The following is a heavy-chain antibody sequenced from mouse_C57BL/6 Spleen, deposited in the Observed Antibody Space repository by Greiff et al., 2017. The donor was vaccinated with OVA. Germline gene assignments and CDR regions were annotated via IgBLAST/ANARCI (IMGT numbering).Heavy chain of an antibody. CDR2: IRNKANNHAT. CDR3: TRKATDYAMDY. CDR1: GFTFSDAW. J-gene: IGHJ4*01. Sequence: EVQRVESGGGLVQPGGSMKLSCAASGFTFSDAWMDWVRQSPEKGLEWVAEIRNKANNHATYYAESVKGRFTISRDDSKSSVYLQMNSLRAEDTGIYYCTRKATDYAMDYWGQGTSVTVSS. V-gene: IGHV6-6*01. D-gene: IGHD3-2*02.